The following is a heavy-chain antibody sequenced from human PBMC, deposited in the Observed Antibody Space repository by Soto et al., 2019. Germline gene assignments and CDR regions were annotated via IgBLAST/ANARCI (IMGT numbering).Heavy chain of an antibody. J-gene: IGHJ4*02. V-gene: IGHV1-3*04. CDR1: GGTLSDYA. D-gene: IGHD6-19*01. Sequence: ASVKVSCKASGGTLSDYAFSWVRQAPGQGLEWMGWIHTGNGATKYSQKFQGRLTITRDTSASTAYMEVTSLTSEDTAVYYCARKYSSGSFDSWGQGTLVTVSS. CDR3: ARKYSSGSFDS. CDR2: IHTGNGAT.